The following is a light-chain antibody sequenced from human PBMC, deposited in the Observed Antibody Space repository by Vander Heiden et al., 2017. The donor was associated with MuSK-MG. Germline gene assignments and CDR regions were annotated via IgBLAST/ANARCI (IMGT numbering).Light chain of an antibody. CDR3: QQRSNGPPIT. Sequence: EIVLTQSPATLSLSPGERATLSCRASQSISRSLAWYQQKPGQAPRLLIYDASNRATGIPARFSGSGSGTDFTLTISSLEPEDCAVYYCQQRSNGPPITFGGGTKVEIK. V-gene: IGKV3-11*01. CDR1: QSISRS. CDR2: DAS. J-gene: IGKJ4*01.